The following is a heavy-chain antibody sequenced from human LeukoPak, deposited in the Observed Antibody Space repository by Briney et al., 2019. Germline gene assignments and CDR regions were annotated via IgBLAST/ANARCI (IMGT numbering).Heavy chain of an antibody. Sequence: SETLSLTCAVHGGSFSGYYWSWILQPPGKGLEWIGEINHSGSTNYNPSLKSRVTMSVDTSKNQFSLKLSSVTAADTAVYYCARGNIDIVVVPAAIIIHYFDYWGQGTLVTVSS. CDR1: GGSFSGYY. J-gene: IGHJ4*02. D-gene: IGHD2-2*01. CDR3: ARGNIDIVVVPAAIIIHYFDY. CDR2: INHSGST. V-gene: IGHV4-34*01.